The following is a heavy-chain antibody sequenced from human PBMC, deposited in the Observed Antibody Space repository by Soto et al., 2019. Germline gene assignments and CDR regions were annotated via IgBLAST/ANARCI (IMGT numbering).Heavy chain of an antibody. Sequence: QVQLQESGPGLVKPSQTLSLTCTVSGGSISSGGYYWSWIRQHPGKGLEWIGYIYYSGSTYYNPSLKSRVTISVDTSKNQFSLKLSSVTAADTAGYYCARDGDNGSSNYFDYWGQGTLVTVSS. CDR2: IYYSGST. CDR1: GGSISSGGYY. V-gene: IGHV4-31*03. J-gene: IGHJ4*02. D-gene: IGHD6-6*01. CDR3: ARDGDNGSSNYFDY.